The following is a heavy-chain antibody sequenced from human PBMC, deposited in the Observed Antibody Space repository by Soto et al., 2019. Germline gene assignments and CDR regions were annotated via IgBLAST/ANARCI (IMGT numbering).Heavy chain of an antibody. CDR1: GGSISSGGYY. CDR3: ARGGLGEVRYFDY. V-gene: IGHV4-31*03. J-gene: IGHJ4*02. Sequence: SETLSLTCTVSGGSISSGGYYWSWIRQHPGKGLEWIGYIYYSGSTYYNPSLKSRVTISVDTSKNQFSLKLSSVTAADTAVYYCARGGLGEVRYFDYWGQGTLVTVSS. D-gene: IGHD1-26*01. CDR2: IYYSGST.